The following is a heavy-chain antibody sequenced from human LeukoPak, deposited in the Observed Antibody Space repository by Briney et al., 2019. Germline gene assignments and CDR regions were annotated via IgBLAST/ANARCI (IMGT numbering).Heavy chain of an antibody. CDR3: ARTYYYDSSGYYRYYFDY. CDR2: INPNSGGT. V-gene: IGHV1-2*02. J-gene: IGHJ4*02. D-gene: IGHD3-22*01. CDR1: GYTFTGYY. Sequence: ASVKVSCKASGYTFTGYYMHWVRQAPGQGLEWMGWINPNSGGTNYAQKFQGRVTMTRDTSISTAYMELSRLRSDDTAVYYCARTYYYDSSGYYRYYFDYWGQGTLVTVSS.